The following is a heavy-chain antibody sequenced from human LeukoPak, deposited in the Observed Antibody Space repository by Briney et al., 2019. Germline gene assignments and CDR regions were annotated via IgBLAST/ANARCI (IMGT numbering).Heavy chain of an antibody. CDR2: INHSGRT. J-gene: IGHJ5*02. CDR3: ARGPKAVAVS. V-gene: IGHV4-34*01. D-gene: IGHD6-19*01. CDR1: GGAFSGYY. Sequence: SETLSLTCAVYGGAFSGYYWSWVRQPPGKGVEGMGEINHSGRTNYNTALTSGGTISVETSKNQFSLKLSSVTAADTAVYYCARGPKAVAVSWGQGTLVTVSS.